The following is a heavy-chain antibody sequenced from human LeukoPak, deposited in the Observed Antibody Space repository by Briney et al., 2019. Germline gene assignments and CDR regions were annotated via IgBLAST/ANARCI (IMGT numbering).Heavy chain of an antibody. CDR2: IKQDGSEE. J-gene: IGHJ6*02. D-gene: IGHD6-6*01. Sequence: GRSLRLSCAASGFTFSSYAMHWVRQAPGKGLEWVANIKQDGSEEYYVDSVKGRFTISRDNAKNSLYLQMNSLRAEDTAVYYCARSSSFDYYYYGMDVWGQGTTVTVSS. CDR3: ARSSSFDYYYYGMDV. V-gene: IGHV3-7*01. CDR1: GFTFSSYA.